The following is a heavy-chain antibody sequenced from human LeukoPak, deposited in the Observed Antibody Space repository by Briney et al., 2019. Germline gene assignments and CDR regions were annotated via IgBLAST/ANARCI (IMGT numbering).Heavy chain of an antibody. V-gene: IGHV4-39*07. CDR1: GGSISSSSYY. D-gene: IGHD3-3*01. J-gene: IGHJ6*03. Sequence: SETLSLTCTVSGGSISSSSYYWGWIRQPPGKGLEWIGSIYYSGSTYYNPSVKSLVTISVDPSKNQFSLKLISVPAADTAVYYCARVPHNPPGFWSGYLGYTDYYYYYMDVWGKGTTVTVSS. CDR2: IYYSGST. CDR3: ARVPHNPPGFWSGYLGYTDYYYYYMDV.